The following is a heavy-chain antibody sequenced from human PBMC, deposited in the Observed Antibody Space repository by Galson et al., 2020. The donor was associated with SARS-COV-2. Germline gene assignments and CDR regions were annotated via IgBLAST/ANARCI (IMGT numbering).Heavy chain of an antibody. CDR3: AREVRGGLFDY. D-gene: IGHD3-10*01. CDR2: ISSSSSYI. V-gene: IGHV3-21*01. J-gene: IGHJ4*02. CDR1: GFTFSSYA. Sequence: GGSLRLSCAASGFTFSSYAMSWVRQAPGKGLEWVSSISSSSSYIYYADSVKGRFTISRDNAKNSVYLQMNSLRAEDTAVYYCAREVRGGLFDYWGQGTLVTVSS.